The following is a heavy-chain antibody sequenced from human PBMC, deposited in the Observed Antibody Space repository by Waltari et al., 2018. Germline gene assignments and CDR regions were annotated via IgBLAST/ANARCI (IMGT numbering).Heavy chain of an antibody. CDR2: IYYSGST. J-gene: IGHJ4*02. Sequence: QVHLQESGPGLVKPSAPLSPTSTVSGVSIIRYFWPLLRQSPGKGLEWIGNIYYSGSTNYNTALKSRVTMSVDTSKNQFSLSLTSVTAADAAVYYCARVGEYYFDGSGTVAYFDSWGQGTLVTVSS. D-gene: IGHD3-22*01. V-gene: IGHV4-59*01. CDR3: ARVGEYYFDGSGTVAYFDS. CDR1: GVSIIRYF.